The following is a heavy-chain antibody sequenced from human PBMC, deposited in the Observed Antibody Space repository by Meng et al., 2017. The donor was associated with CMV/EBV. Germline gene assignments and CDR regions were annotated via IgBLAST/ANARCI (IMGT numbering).Heavy chain of an antibody. D-gene: IGHD2-15*01. Sequence: GESLKISCAASGFTFSSYSMNWVRRAPGKGLEWVSSISSSSSYIYYADSVKGRFTISRDNAKNSLYLQMNSLSAEDTAVYYCARDEGGGIGWGQGTLVTVSS. CDR2: ISSSSSYI. CDR1: GFTFSSYS. J-gene: IGHJ4*02. CDR3: ARDEGGGIG. V-gene: IGHV3-21*01.